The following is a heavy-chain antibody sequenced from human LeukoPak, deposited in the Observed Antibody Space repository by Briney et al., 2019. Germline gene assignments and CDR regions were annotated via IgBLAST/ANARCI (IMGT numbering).Heavy chain of an antibody. J-gene: IGHJ5*02. CDR2: INSDGTTT. Sequence: GGSLRLSCGSTAFNFTAYWMHWVRQDPRQGLLWVARINSDGTTTNYADSVKGRFTISRDNAKNTLFLQMNSLRAEDTTVYFCAVSNGGYGPWGQGALVTVSS. D-gene: IGHD5-12*01. CDR3: AVSNGGYGP. CDR1: AFNFTAYW. V-gene: IGHV3-74*01.